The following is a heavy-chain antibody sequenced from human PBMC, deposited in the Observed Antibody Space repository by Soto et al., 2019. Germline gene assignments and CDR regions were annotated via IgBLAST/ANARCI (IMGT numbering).Heavy chain of an antibody. CDR1: GVSISSGGYY. D-gene: IGHD1-7*01. CDR3: ARAAGTTDYYYGLDV. V-gene: IGHV4-31*03. CDR2: LYYSEST. J-gene: IGHJ6*02. Sequence: QVQLQESGPGLVKPSQPLSLTCSVSGVSISSGGYYWSWIRQHPGKGLEWIGYLYYSESTYYNPSLKSRVTISVDTSKNQFSLKLRSVTAADTAVYYCARAAGTTDYYYGLDVWGQGTTVTVSS.